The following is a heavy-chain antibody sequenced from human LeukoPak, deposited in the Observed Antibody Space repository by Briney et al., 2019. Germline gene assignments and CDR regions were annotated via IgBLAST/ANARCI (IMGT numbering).Heavy chain of an antibody. CDR2: IKQDGSEK. Sequence: GGSLRLSCAASGFTFSSYWMSWVRQAPGKGLEWVANIKQDGSEKYYVDSVKGRFTISRDNAKNPLYLQMNSLRAEDTAVYYCARDHSLYYDILTGYAFDYWGQGTLVTVSS. CDR1: GFTFSSYW. CDR3: ARDHSLYYDILTGYAFDY. V-gene: IGHV3-7*03. J-gene: IGHJ4*02. D-gene: IGHD3-9*01.